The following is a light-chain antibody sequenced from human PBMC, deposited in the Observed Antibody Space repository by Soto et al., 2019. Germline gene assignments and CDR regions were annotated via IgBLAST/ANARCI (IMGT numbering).Light chain of an antibody. CDR3: QQYGSSPH. CDR2: GAS. J-gene: IGKJ4*01. V-gene: IGKV3-20*01. Sequence: EIVLTQSPGTLSLSPGERATLSCRASQSVSSSYLAWYQQKPGQAPRLLIYGASSRATGIPDRFSGSGSGTDFTLTISGLEPEDFAVYYCQQYGSSPHFGGGTKVDIK. CDR1: QSVSSSY.